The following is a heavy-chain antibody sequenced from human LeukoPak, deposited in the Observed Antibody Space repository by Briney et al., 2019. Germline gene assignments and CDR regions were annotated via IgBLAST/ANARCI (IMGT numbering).Heavy chain of an antibody. D-gene: IGHD6-19*01. CDR1: GYTLTESS. CDR2: FDPEDGEA. J-gene: IGHJ4*02. Sequence: GASVKVSCKVSGYTLTESSVHWVRRPPGKGLEWMGGFDPEDGEAIYAPKIQGRVTMTEDTSTDTAYLELRSLRSDDTAVYYCVTDIRSGWRNYWGQGTLITVSS. V-gene: IGHV1-24*01. CDR3: VTDIRSGWRNY.